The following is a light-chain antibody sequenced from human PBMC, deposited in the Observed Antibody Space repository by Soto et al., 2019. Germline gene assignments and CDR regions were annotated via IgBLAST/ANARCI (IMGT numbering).Light chain of an antibody. Sequence: QTVVTQEPPVSGSPGGTVTLTCGLSSGSVSTSNDPRWYQQPPGQAPRTIIYSTNTRSSGVPDRFSGSILGNKAPLTITGAQADEEADYYCVLYSSTGFWVFGGGTKLTVL. J-gene: IGLJ3*02. CDR1: SGSVSTSND. CDR2: STN. CDR3: VLYSSTGFWV. V-gene: IGLV8-61*01.